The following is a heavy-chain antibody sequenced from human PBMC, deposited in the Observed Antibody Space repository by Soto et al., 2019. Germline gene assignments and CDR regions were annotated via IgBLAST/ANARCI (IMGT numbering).Heavy chain of an antibody. J-gene: IGHJ4*02. Sequence: QVQLVESGGRVVQPGRSLRLSCAASGFDFSNYVLHWVRQAPGKGLEWVAVMSFDGSDIYYADSMKGRFTISRDNSKNTLYLQMNNLRPEDTAVYYCAKVREDIVLLVALDYWGQGTLVTVSS. CDR1: GFDFSNYV. V-gene: IGHV3-30*18. CDR3: AKVREDIVLLVALDY. D-gene: IGHD2-8*01. CDR2: MSFDGSDI.